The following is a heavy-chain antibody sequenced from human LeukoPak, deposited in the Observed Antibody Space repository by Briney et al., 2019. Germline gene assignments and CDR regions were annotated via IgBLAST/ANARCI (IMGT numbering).Heavy chain of an antibody. Sequence: PSETLPLTCTVSGGSISSNYWSWIRQPAGKGLEYIGRIYSSGNTNYNPSLKSRVTMSVDTSKNQFSLLLHSVTAADTAVYYCARVWLSSGSYWYFDFWGRGTLVIVSS. J-gene: IGHJ2*01. V-gene: IGHV4-4*07. CDR2: IYSSGNT. CDR3: ARVWLSSGSYWYFDF. CDR1: GGSISSNY. D-gene: IGHD3-22*01.